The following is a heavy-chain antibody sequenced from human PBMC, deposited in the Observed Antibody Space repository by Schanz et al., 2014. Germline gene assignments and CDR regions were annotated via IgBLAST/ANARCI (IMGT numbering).Heavy chain of an antibody. CDR3: AKGKSEVRGISLDY. CDR2: ISGSSENT. V-gene: IGHV3-23*01. D-gene: IGHD3-10*01. Sequence: EMQLLESGGGLAQPGGSLRLSCAASGFKFTDYAMTWVRQAPGKGLEWVATISGSSENTYYADSVKGRVTISRDNSRNTLCLQMRNLRADDTALYYCAKGKSEVRGISLDYWGQGTMVVVSS. CDR1: GFKFTDYA. J-gene: IGHJ4*02.